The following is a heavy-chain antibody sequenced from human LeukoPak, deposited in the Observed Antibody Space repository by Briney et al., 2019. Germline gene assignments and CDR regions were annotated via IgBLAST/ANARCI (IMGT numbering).Heavy chain of an antibody. CDR2: INPNSGGT. CDR1: GYTFTGYY. D-gene: IGHD6-19*01. V-gene: IGHV1-2*02. Sequence: GASVKVSCKASGYTFTGYYMHWVRQAPGQGLEWMGWINPNSGGTNYAQKFQGRVTMTRDTSISTAYMELSRLRSDDTAVYYCARAYSSGWYAVDYWGQGTLVTVSS. CDR3: ARAYSSGWYAVDY. J-gene: IGHJ4*02.